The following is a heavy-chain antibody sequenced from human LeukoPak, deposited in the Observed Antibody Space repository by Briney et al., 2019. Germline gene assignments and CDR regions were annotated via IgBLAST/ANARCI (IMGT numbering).Heavy chain of an antibody. CDR1: GGSISSSSYY. J-gene: IGHJ6*03. V-gene: IGHV4-39*07. CDR3: ARDRPRLRGYSYGYYYYMDV. Sequence: ETLSLTCTVSGGSISSSSYYWGWIRQPPGKGLEWIGSIYYSGSTYYNPSLKSRVTISVDTSKNQFSLKLSSVTAADTAVYYCARDRPRLRGYSYGYYYYMDVWGKGTTVTVSS. D-gene: IGHD5-18*01. CDR2: IYYSGST.